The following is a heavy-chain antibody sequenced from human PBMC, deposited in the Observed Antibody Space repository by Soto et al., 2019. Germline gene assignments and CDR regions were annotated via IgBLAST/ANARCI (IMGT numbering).Heavy chain of an antibody. J-gene: IGHJ4*02. Sequence: ASVKVSCKTSGYTFDNYAISWVRQAPGRGLEWMGWIGAYNGDTNYAKKIQGRVTMTTDTSTSTAYMELRSLRSEDTAVYYCATSYGSGYRAFDYWGQGALVTVSS. CDR3: ATSYGSGYRAFDY. V-gene: IGHV1-18*01. D-gene: IGHD3-10*01. CDR1: GYTFDNYA. CDR2: IGAYNGDT.